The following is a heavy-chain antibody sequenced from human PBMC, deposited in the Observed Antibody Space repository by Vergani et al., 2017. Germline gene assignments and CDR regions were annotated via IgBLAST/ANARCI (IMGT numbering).Heavy chain of an antibody. D-gene: IGHD3-10*02. CDR2: IYYSGST. Sequence: QLQLQESGPGLVKPSETLSLTCTVSGGSISSNSCYWVWIRQPPGKGLEWIGTIYYSGSTYYNPSLKSRVTRSVDTSKNQLSLKLSSVTAADTAVYYCARLLYGRYYFDYWGQGTLVTVSS. CDR3: ARLLYGRYYFDY. J-gene: IGHJ4*02. CDR1: GGSISSNSCY. V-gene: IGHV4-39*01.